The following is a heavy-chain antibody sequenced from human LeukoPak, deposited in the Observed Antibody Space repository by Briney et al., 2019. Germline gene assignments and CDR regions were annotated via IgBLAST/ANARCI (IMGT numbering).Heavy chain of an antibody. CDR3: ARADYGDYVGLNWFDP. J-gene: IGHJ5*02. V-gene: IGHV4-59*01. CDR1: GGSISGYY. D-gene: IGHD4-17*01. CDR2: IYYGGGT. Sequence: SETLSLTCTVSGGSISGYYWSWIRQPPGKGLEWIGCIYYGGGTNYNPSLKSRVTISVDTKNQFSLKLSSVTAADTAVYYCARADYGDYVGLNWFDPWGQGTLVTVSS.